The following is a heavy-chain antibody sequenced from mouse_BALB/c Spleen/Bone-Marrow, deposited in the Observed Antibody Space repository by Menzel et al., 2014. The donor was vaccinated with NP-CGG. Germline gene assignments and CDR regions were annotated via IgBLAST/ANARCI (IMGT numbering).Heavy chain of an antibody. CDR2: IDPANGNT. Sequence: EVMLEESGAELVKPGASVKLSCTASGFNIKDTYMHWVKQRPEQGLEWIGRIDPANGNTKYDPKFQGKATITADTSSNTTCLQLGSLASEDAAVYYCAMYYYSSSLFAYWGRGTLVTVSA. J-gene: IGHJ3*01. D-gene: IGHD1-1*01. CDR3: AMYYYSSSLFAY. V-gene: IGHV14-3*02. CDR1: GFNIKDTY.